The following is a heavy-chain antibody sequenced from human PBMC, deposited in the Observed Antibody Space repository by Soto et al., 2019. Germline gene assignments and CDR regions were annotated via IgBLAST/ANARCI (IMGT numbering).Heavy chain of an antibody. CDR2: MNPNSGNT. V-gene: IGHV1-8*01. Sequence: GASVKVSCKASGYTFTSYDINWVRQATGQGLEWMGWMNPNSGNTGYAQKFQGRVTMTRNTSISTAYMELSSLRSEDTAVYYCASIRAGKRYYYDSSPYGMDVWGQGTTVTVSS. J-gene: IGHJ6*02. CDR3: ASIRAGKRYYYDSSPYGMDV. D-gene: IGHD3-22*01. CDR1: GYTFTSYD.